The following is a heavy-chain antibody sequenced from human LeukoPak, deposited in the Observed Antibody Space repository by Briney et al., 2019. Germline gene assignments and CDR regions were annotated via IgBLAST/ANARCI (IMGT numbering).Heavy chain of an antibody. J-gene: IGHJ4*02. Sequence: SQTLSLTCTVSGGSISSGGYYWSWIRQPPGKGLEWIGEINHSGSTNYNPSLKSRVTISVDTSKNQFSLKLSSVTAADTAVYYCARLFYCTNGVCYKPRRFEFDYWGQGTLVTVSS. CDR1: GGSISSGGYY. D-gene: IGHD2-8*01. CDR3: ARLFYCTNGVCYKPRRFEFDY. CDR2: INHSGST. V-gene: IGHV4-30-2*01.